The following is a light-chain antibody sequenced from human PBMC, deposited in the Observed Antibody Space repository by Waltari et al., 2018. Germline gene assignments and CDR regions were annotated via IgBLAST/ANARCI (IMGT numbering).Light chain of an antibody. J-gene: IGLJ1*01. Sequence: QSALTQPASVSGSPGQSITISCTGTSSDVGDYNYVSWYQQHPGKAPKLIIYDVVKRPPGVSNRFSGSTSGTRVSLSISGLQAENEVDYSCSSYASSSIDVFGTGTKFTVL. CDR3: SSYASSSIDV. CDR1: SSDVGDYNY. V-gene: IGLV2-14*01. CDR2: DVV.